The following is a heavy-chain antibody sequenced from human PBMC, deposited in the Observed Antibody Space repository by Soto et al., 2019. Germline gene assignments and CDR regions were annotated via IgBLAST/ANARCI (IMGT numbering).Heavy chain of an antibody. Sequence: LQLQESGPGLVKPSETLSLTCTVSGGSISSYNYYWGWIRQPPGKGLEYIGCISYSGNTYYNPSLKSRVTISVDTSKKQVSLRVSSATAADTAVYYCARQESGSDHFAYWGQGTLVTVSS. CDR1: GGSISSYNYY. CDR3: ARQESGSDHFAY. J-gene: IGHJ4*02. D-gene: IGHD6-25*01. V-gene: IGHV4-39*01. CDR2: ISYSGNT.